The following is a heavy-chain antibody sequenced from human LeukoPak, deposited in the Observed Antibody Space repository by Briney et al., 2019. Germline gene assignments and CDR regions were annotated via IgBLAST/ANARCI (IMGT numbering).Heavy chain of an antibody. CDR2: ISSSSSTI. CDR1: GFIFSSYS. D-gene: IGHD3-3*01. J-gene: IGHJ4*02. CDR3: ARVTIFGVSERY. Sequence: PGGSLRLSCVASGFIFSSYSMNWVRQAPGKGLEWVSYISSSSSTIYYADSVKGRFTISRDNAKHSLCLQMNSLRAEDTAVYYCARVTIFGVSERYWGQGTLVTVSS. V-gene: IGHV3-48*01.